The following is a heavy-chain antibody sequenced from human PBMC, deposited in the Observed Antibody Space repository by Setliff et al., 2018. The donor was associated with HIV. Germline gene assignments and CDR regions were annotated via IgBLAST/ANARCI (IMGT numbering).Heavy chain of an antibody. CDR2: IYYSGST. V-gene: IGHV4-59*01. J-gene: IGHJ4*02. CDR3: ARVGYHGSGRYSFDY. CDR1: GGSISSYY. D-gene: IGHD3-10*01. Sequence: SETLSLTCTVSGGSISSYYWSWIRQPPGKGLEWIGYIYYSGSTNYNPSLKSRVIISVDTSKNQFSLKLSSVTAADTAVYYCARVGYHGSGRYSFDYWGQGTLVTVSS.